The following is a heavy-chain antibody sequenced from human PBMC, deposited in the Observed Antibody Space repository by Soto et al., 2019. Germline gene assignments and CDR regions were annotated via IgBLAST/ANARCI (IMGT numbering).Heavy chain of an antibody. CDR2: INPNSGNT. CDR1: GYIFTNYD. Sequence: ASVTVSCKASGYIFTNYDSNWVRQAPGQGLEYLGWINPNSGNTGYVQKFQGRVTMTRNTSINTAYMELSSLRSEDTAVYYCARRWGPVFDYWGQGTLVTVSS. J-gene: IGHJ4*02. CDR3: ARRWGPVFDY. V-gene: IGHV1-8*01. D-gene: IGHD3-16*01.